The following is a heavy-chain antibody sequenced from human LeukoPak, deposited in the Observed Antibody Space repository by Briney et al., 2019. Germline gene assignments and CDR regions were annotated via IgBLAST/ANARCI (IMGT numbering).Heavy chain of an antibody. D-gene: IGHD4-17*01. V-gene: IGHV3-11*04. CDR2: ISSSGSTI. J-gene: IGHJ6*03. Sequence: PGGSLRLSCAASGFTFSDYYMSWIRQAPGKGLEWDSYISSSGSTIYYADSVKGRFTISRDKAKNSLYLQMNSLRAEDTAVYYCAREVGDYQLGYYYMDVWGKGTTVTVSS. CDR1: GFTFSDYY. CDR3: AREVGDYQLGYYYMDV.